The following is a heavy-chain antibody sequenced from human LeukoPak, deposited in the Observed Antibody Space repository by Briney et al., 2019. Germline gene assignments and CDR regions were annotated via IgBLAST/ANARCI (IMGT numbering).Heavy chain of an antibody. D-gene: IGHD2-8*02. CDR2: IAHHGNNK. CDR3: AKDGSWSCTD. J-gene: IGHJ4*02. CDR1: GFTFSSSA. V-gene: IGHV3-30*02. Sequence: GGSLRPSCGASGFTFSSSAMHWVRQGPGKGLEWVAYIAHHGNNKYYADSVKGRFTISRDNSKGSLYLQMNSLRADDTAVYYCAKDGSWSCTDWGQGTLVRVSS.